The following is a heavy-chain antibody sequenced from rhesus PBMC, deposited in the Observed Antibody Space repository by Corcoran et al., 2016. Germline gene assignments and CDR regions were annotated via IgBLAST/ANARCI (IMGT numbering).Heavy chain of an antibody. D-gene: IGHD1-44*01. J-gene: IGHJ4*01. CDR2: ISRASNYI. CDR1: GFTFSNYD. Sequence: EVQLVESGGGLVQPGGSLRLSCAASGFTFSNYDMSWVRQAPGKGLGWVSSISRASNYIYYADSVKGRFTISRDNAENSLSLQMNSLRAEDTAVYYCTSRSNGNSFGYFDYWGQGVLVTVSS. V-gene: IGHV3-136*01. CDR3: TSRSNGNSFGYFDY.